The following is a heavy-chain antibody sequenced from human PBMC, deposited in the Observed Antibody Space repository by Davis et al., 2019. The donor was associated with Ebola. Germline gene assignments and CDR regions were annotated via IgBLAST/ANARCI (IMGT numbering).Heavy chain of an antibody. CDR1: GYTFTSYG. Sequence: AASVKVSCKASGYTFTSYGISWVRQAPGQGPEWMGWISAYNGNTNYAQKLQGRVTMTRDTSISTAYMELSRLRSDDTAVYYCARGYSSGWYGFDYWGQGTLVTVSS. CDR3: ARGYSSGWYGFDY. V-gene: IGHV1-18*01. D-gene: IGHD6-19*01. J-gene: IGHJ4*02. CDR2: ISAYNGNT.